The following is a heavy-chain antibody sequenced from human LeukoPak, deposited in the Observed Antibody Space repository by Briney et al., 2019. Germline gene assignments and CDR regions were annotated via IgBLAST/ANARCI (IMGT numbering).Heavy chain of an antibody. CDR3: ARPSGSWNDHAFDI. Sequence: ASVKVSCKVSGYTLTELSMHWVRQAPGKGLEWMGGFDPEDGETIYAQKFQGRVTMTEDTSTDTAYMELSSLRSEDTAVYYCARPSGSWNDHAFDIWGQGTMVTVSS. V-gene: IGHV1-24*01. CDR2: FDPEDGET. J-gene: IGHJ3*02. D-gene: IGHD1-1*01. CDR1: GYTLTELS.